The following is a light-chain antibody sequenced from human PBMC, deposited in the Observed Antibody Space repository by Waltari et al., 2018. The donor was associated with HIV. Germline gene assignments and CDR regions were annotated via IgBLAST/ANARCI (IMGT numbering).Light chain of an antibody. CDR3: QVWDSSDHWV. V-gene: IGLV3-21*01. CDR1: NIGSKS. Sequence: SYVLTQPPSVSVAPGKTAYITCGGNNIGSKSVHWYQQKPGQAPVVVMYYISERPSGIPVRFSGSNSGNTATLIIDSVEAGDAAEYFCQVWDSSDHWVFGGGTKLTVL. J-gene: IGLJ3*02. CDR2: YIS.